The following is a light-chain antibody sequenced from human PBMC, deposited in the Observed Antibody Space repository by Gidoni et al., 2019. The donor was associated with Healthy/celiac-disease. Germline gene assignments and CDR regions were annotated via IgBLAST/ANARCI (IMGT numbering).Light chain of an antibody. CDR3: QQYNNWPALT. CDR2: GAS. J-gene: IGKJ4*01. V-gene: IGKV3D-15*01. Sequence: ELVMTQSPATLSVSPGERATLSCRASQSVSSNLAWYQQKPGQAPRLLIYGASTRATGIPARFSGSGSGTEFTLTISSLQSGDFAVYYCQQYNNWPALTFGGGTKVEIK. CDR1: QSVSSN.